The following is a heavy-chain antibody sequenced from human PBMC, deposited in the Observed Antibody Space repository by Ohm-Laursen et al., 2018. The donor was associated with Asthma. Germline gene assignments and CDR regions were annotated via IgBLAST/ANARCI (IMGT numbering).Heavy chain of an antibody. CDR1: GGSFSGYY. J-gene: IGHJ6*02. CDR2: IFYSGST. Sequence: SETLSLTCAVYGGSFSGYYWSWLRPPPGKGLEWIAYIFYSGSTNYNPSLKSRVTISVDTSKNQFSLKLSSVTAAETAVYYCARVAYYYDSSGYYYDYGMDVWGQGTTVTVSS. D-gene: IGHD3-22*01. CDR3: ARVAYYYDSSGYYYDYGMDV. V-gene: IGHV4-59*01.